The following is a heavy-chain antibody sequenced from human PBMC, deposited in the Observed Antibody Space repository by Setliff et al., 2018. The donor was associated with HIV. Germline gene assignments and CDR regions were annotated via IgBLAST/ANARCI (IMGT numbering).Heavy chain of an antibody. J-gene: IGHJ3*02. CDR1: GFTFSDYY. V-gene: IGHV3-11*04. Sequence: LRLSCAASGFTFSDYYMSWIRQAPGKGLEWVSYISSSGSTIYYADSVKGRFTISRDNAKNSLYLQMNSLRAEDTAVYYCARGLGYYDSSGQEGAFDIWGQGTMVTVSS. CDR3: ARGLGYYDSSGQEGAFDI. D-gene: IGHD3-22*01. CDR2: ISSSGSTI.